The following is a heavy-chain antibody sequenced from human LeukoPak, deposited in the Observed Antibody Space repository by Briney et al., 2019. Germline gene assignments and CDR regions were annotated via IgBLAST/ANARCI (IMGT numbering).Heavy chain of an antibody. CDR2: INPNSGGT. D-gene: IGHD3-9*01. J-gene: IGHJ4*02. V-gene: IGHV1-2*06. CDR1: GYTFTGYY. Sequence: ASVKVSFKASGYTFTGYYMHWVRQAPGQGLEWMGRINPNSGGTNYAQKFQGRVTMTRDTSISTAYMELSRLRSDDTAVYYCARGNPTQLLRYFDWLLDYWGQGTLVTVSS. CDR3: ARGNPTQLLRYFDWLLDY.